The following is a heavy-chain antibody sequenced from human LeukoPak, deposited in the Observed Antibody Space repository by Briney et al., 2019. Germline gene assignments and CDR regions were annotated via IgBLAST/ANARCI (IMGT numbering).Heavy chain of an antibody. J-gene: IGHJ5*02. CDR1: GGSVSSGSYY. CDR3: ARYSSSWYWFDP. CDR2: IYYSGST. V-gene: IGHV4-61*01. Sequence: PSETLSLTCTVSGGSVSSGSYYWSWIRQPPGKGLEWIGYIYYSGSTNYNPSLKSRVTISVDTSKNQFSLKLSSVTAADTAVYYCARYSSSWYWFDPWGQGTLVTVSS. D-gene: IGHD6-13*01.